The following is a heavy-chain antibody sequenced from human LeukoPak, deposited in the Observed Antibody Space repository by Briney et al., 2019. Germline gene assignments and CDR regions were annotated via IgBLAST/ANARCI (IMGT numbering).Heavy chain of an antibody. V-gene: IGHV4-4*02. CDR3: ARSPTKRVTEAY. CDR2: IFHSGST. CDR1: SDSIFSSNW. J-gene: IGHJ4*02. D-gene: IGHD5-18*01. Sequence: SETLSLTCAVSSDSIFSSNWWSWVRQPPGNGLEWIGQIFHSGSTSYSPSLKSRVTISMDKAKNQFSLKLTAVTAADTAVYYCARSPTKRVTEAYWGQGTLVTVSS.